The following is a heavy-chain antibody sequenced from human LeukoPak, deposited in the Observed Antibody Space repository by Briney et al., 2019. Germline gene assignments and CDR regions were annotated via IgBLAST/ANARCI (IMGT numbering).Heavy chain of an antibody. V-gene: IGHV1-69*01. D-gene: IGHD4/OR15-4a*01. CDR3: ARDKDYGEGGFDY. J-gene: IGHJ4*02. CDR2: IIPIFGSA. Sequence: SVTVSCQASGGTFINYAISWVRQAPGQGREWMGGIIPIFGSANYAQKFQGRATSTPDESTSTAYMELSSLASEDTAGYYCARDKDYGEGGFDYWGQGTLVTVSS. CDR1: GGTFINYA.